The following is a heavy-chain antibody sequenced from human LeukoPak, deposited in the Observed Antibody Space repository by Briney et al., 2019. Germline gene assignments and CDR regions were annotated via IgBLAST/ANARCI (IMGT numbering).Heavy chain of an antibody. CDR1: GVTFNNYG. Sequence: GGSLRLSCAASGVTFNNYGMHWVRQAPGKGLEWVAVISYDGRNKHYPDSVKGRFTISRDISTDTLWLQMDSLRTEDTAVYYCAKGPLRGTAAAIDYWGQGTLVTVSS. J-gene: IGHJ4*02. D-gene: IGHD2-2*01. V-gene: IGHV3-30*18. CDR3: AKGPLRGTAAAIDY. CDR2: ISYDGRNK.